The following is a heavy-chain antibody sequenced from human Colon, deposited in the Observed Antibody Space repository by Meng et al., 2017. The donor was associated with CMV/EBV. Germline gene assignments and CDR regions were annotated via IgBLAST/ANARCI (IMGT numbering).Heavy chain of an antibody. J-gene: IGHJ5*02. Sequence: GGSLRLSCVASGITSNSVWMSWVRQVPGKGLEWIGRIKGKSDGATIDYAAPVKGRFTISRDNARNSLYLQMNSLRTEDTAVYYCVRRLGGNSFGFFSWGQGTLVTVSS. D-gene: IGHD5-18*01. CDR3: VRRLGGNSFGFFS. CDR1: GITSNSVW. CDR2: IKGKSDGATI. V-gene: IGHV3-15*01.